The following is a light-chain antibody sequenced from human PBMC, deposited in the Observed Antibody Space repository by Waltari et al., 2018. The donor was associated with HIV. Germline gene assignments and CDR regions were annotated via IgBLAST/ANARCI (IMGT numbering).Light chain of an antibody. CDR3: CSYAGSSTVV. Sequence: QSALTQPASVSGSPGQSITISCTGTSSDVGSYNLVSWYQQHPGKAPKLMIYDVSKRPSGVSNRFSGSMSGNTASLTIFGLQGEDEADYYCCSYAGSSTVVFGGGTKLAVL. CDR2: DVS. CDR1: SSDVGSYNL. J-gene: IGLJ2*01. V-gene: IGLV2-23*02.